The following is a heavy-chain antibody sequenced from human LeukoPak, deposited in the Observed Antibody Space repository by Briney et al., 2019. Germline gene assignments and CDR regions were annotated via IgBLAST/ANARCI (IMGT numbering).Heavy chain of an antibody. CDR1: GDSVSSDSAA. D-gene: IGHD4-11*01. CDR2: TYYRSMWYS. V-gene: IGHV6-1*01. Sequence: SQTLSLTCAISGDSVSSDSAAWNWIRQSPSRGLEWLGRTYYRSMWYSDYAESVKGRISINPDTSKNQFSLKLSSVTAADTAVYYCARAPYTVTTGPDYWGQGTLVTVSS. J-gene: IGHJ4*02. CDR3: ARAPYTVTTGPDY.